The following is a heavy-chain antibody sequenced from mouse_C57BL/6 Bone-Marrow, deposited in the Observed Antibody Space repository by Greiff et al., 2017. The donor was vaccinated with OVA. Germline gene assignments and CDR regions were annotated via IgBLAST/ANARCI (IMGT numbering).Heavy chain of an antibody. CDR2: IRSKSNNYAT. CDR1: GFSFNTYA. V-gene: IGHV10-1*01. Sequence: EVHLVESGGGLVQPKGSLKLSCAASGFSFNTYAMNWVRQAPGKGLEWVARIRSKSNNYATYYADSVKDRFTISRDDSESMLYLQMNNLKTEDTAMYYCVRPYYYYGSRAWFAYWGQGTLVTVSA. D-gene: IGHD1-1*01. J-gene: IGHJ3*01. CDR3: VRPYYYYGSRAWFAY.